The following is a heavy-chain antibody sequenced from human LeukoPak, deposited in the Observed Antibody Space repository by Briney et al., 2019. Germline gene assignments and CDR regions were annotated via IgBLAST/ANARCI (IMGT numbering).Heavy chain of an antibody. CDR3: AREDVVPAAMMDY. CDR1: GFTFSSYA. J-gene: IGHJ4*02. D-gene: IGHD2-2*01. CDR2: ITGTGGST. V-gene: IGHV3-23*01. Sequence: GGSLRLSCAGYGFTFSSYAMGWVRQAPGKGLEWVSTITGTGGSTYYADSVKGRFTISRDNSKNTVSLQMNSLRAEDTAVYYCAREDVVPAAMMDYWGQGSQVTVSS.